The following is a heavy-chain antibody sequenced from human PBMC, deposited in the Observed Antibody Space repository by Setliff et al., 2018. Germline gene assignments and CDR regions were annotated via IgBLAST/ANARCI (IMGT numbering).Heavy chain of an antibody. CDR3: ARDPSSVAARPGY. V-gene: IGHV4-39*07. J-gene: IGHJ4*02. Sequence: PSETLSLTCTVSNGSVSTTSHYWGWVRQPPGKGLEWIGSVYSSGNTYYNPSLKRRVTISVDTTKNQFSLQLNSVTAADTAVYYCARDPSSVAARPGYWGQGTLVTVSS. CDR1: NGSVSTTSHY. CDR2: VYSSGNT. D-gene: IGHD6-6*01.